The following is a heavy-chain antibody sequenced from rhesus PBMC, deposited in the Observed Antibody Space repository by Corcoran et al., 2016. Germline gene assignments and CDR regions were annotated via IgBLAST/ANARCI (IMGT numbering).Heavy chain of an antibody. D-gene: IGHD5-12*01. V-gene: IGHV4-147*01. CDR1: GYSISSNY. CDR3: ARGSFRNAFDF. Sequence: QVQLQESGPGLVKPSETLSLTCAVSGYSISSNYWSWIRQPPGKGLEWIGYIYGSSGSTYDNPSLKSRVTISTDTSKNQFFLKLSSVTAADTAVYYCARGSFRNAFDFWGQGLRVTVSS. J-gene: IGHJ3*01. CDR2: IYGSSGST.